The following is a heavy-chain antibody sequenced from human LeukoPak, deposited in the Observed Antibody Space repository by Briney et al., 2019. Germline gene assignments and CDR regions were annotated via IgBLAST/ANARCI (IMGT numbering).Heavy chain of an antibody. CDR2: ISAYNGNT. D-gene: IGHD6-6*01. CDR1: GYTFTSYG. J-gene: IGHJ5*02. V-gene: IGHV1-18*01. Sequence: ASVKVSCKASGYTFTSYGISWVRQAPGQGLEGMGCISAYNGNTNYAQKLQGRVTMTTDTSTSTAYMELRSLRSDDTAVYYCARDPKRHSSLGWFDPWGQGTLVTVSS. CDR3: ARDPKRHSSLGWFDP.